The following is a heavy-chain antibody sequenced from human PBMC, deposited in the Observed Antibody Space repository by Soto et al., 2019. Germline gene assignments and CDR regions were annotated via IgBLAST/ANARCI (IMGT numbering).Heavy chain of an antibody. V-gene: IGHV3-64D*06. CDR1: GFTFSSYA. J-gene: IGHJ4*02. D-gene: IGHD2-21*02. CDR3: VKAVVTATLFDY. CDR2: ISSNGGST. Sequence: GGSLRLSCSASGFTFSSYAMHWVRQAPGKGLKQVSAISSNGGSTYYAASVKGRFTISRDNSKNTLYLQMSSLRAEVTSVYYCVKAVVTATLFDYWGQGTLVTVSS.